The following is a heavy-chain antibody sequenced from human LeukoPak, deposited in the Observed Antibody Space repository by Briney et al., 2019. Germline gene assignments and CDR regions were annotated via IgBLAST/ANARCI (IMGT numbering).Heavy chain of an antibody. D-gene: IGHD2-21*01. CDR3: ARTIVGPGTSYFDR. Sequence: SETLSLTCAVYGGSFSGYYWNWIRQPPGKGLEWLGEMNHRGTHEYNPSLKSRVTMSVDTSKNEFSLRLTSVTAADTAVYYCARTIVGPGTSYFDRWGQGTLVTVSS. CDR1: GGSFSGYY. V-gene: IGHV4-34*01. J-gene: IGHJ4*02. CDR2: MNHRGTH.